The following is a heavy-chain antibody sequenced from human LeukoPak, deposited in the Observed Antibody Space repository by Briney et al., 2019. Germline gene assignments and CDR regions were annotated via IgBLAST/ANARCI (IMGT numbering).Heavy chain of an antibody. D-gene: IGHD2-8*01. V-gene: IGHV3-30-3*01. J-gene: IGHJ4*02. CDR2: ISYDGSNK. Sequence: PGRSLRLSCAASGFTFSSYAMHWVRQAPGKGLEWVAVISYDGSNKYYADSVKGRFTISRDNSKNTLYLQMNSLRAEDTAVYYCVRGTRGYYFDYWGQGTLVTVSS. CDR1: GFTFSSYA. CDR3: VRGTRGYYFDY.